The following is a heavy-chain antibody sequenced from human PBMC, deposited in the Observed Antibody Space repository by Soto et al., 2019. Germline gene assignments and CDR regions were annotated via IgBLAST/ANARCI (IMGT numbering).Heavy chain of an antibody. CDR1: GFIFRSYA. V-gene: IGHV3-23*01. J-gene: IGHJ4*02. D-gene: IGHD3-10*01. CDR3: ARITMVRGVIIPLDY. CDR2: ISGSGGST. Sequence: PGGSLRLSCAASGFIFRSYARSWVRQAPGKGLEWVSAISGSGGSTYYADSVKGRFTISRDNSKNTLYLQMNSLRAEDTAVYYCARITMVRGVIIPLDYWGQGTLVTVSS.